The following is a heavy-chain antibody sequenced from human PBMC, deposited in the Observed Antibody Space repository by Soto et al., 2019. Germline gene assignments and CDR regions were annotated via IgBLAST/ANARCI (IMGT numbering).Heavy chain of an antibody. CDR3: ARREGYSYGSFYGMDV. J-gene: IGHJ6*02. D-gene: IGHD5-18*01. CDR1: GYSFTSYW. CDR2: IYPGDSDT. Sequence: PGESLKISCKGSGYSFTSYWIGWVRQMPGKGLEWMGIIYPGDSDTRYGPSFQGQVTISADKSISTAYLQWSSLKASDTAMYYCARREGYSYGSFYGMDVWGQGTTVTVSS. V-gene: IGHV5-51*01.